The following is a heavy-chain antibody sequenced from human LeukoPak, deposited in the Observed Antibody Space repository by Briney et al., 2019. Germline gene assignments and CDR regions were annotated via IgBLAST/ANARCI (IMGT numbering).Heavy chain of an antibody. Sequence: PGGSLRLSCAASGFTLSTYAMSWVRQAPGKGLEWVSAISGSGGSAYDADSVKGRFTISRDNSKNTLYLQMNSLRVEDTAVYYCARDSLGGDYWDQGTLVTVSS. CDR3: ARDSLGGDY. V-gene: IGHV3-23*01. CDR2: ISGSGGSA. J-gene: IGHJ4*02. CDR1: GFTLSTYA. D-gene: IGHD3-16*01.